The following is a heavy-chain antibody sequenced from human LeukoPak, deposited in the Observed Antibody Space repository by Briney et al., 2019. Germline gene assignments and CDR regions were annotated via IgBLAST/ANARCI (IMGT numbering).Heavy chain of an antibody. J-gene: IGHJ4*02. Sequence: ASVKVPCKVSGYTFTDYYMHWVQQAPGKGLEWMGLVDPEDGETIYAEKFQGRVTITTDTSTDTAYMELSSLRSEDTAVYYCLNGRHSSGWHHIDYWGQGTLVTVSS. D-gene: IGHD6-19*01. V-gene: IGHV1-69-2*01. CDR3: LNGRHSSGWHHIDY. CDR2: VDPEDGET. CDR1: GYTFTDYY.